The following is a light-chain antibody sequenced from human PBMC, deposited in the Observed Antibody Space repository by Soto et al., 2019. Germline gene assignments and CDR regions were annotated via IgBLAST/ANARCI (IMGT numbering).Light chain of an antibody. CDR1: SSDVGAYNY. CDR3: CSYAGSYPYV. V-gene: IGLV2-11*01. CDR2: DVS. J-gene: IGLJ1*01. Sequence: QSVLTQPRSVSGSPGQSVTISCTGTSSDVGAYNYVSWYQQHPGKAPKLMIYDVSKWPSGVPDRFSGSKFGNTASLTISGLQAEDEADYYCCSYAGSYPYVFGTGTKLTVL.